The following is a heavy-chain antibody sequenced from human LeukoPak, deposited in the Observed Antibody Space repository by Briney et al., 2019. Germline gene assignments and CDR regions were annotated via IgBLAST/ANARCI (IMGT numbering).Heavy chain of an antibody. Sequence: SQTLSLTCAISGDSVSINSAAWNWLRQSPSRGLEWLGRTYYRSKWYNDYAVSVKSRITINPDTSKNQFSLQLNSVTPEDTAVYYCARDLNGDYYYYYYMDVWGKGTTVTASS. CDR1: GDSVSINSAA. D-gene: IGHD4-17*01. V-gene: IGHV6-1*01. J-gene: IGHJ6*03. CDR3: ARDLNGDYYYYYYMDV. CDR2: TYYRSKWYN.